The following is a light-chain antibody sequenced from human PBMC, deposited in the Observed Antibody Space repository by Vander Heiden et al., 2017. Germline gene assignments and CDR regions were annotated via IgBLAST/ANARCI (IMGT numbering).Light chain of an antibody. CDR3: QQDDGTPWT. V-gene: IGKV4-1*01. CDR2: WAS. Sequence: DIVMTQSPDSLAVSLGERATINCKSSQSVLYSSNNRNYLAWYQHKPGQPPKLLIYWASTRESGVPDRFSGSGSGTDFTLTISSLQAEDVAAYYCQQDDGTPWTFGQGTKVEIK. CDR1: QSVLYSSNNRNY. J-gene: IGKJ1*01.